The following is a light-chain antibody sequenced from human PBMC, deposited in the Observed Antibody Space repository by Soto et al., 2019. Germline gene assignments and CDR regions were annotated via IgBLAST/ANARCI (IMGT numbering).Light chain of an antibody. V-gene: IGKV3-20*01. CDR1: QSVSSSY. CDR3: QQYGSSRSWT. Sequence: EIVLTQSPGTLSLSPGERATLSCRASQSVSSSYLAWYQQKPGQAPRLLIYGASSRATGIPDRFSGSGSGKAFTITISRLEPEDFAVYYCQQYGSSRSWTFGQGTKVEIK. J-gene: IGKJ1*01. CDR2: GAS.